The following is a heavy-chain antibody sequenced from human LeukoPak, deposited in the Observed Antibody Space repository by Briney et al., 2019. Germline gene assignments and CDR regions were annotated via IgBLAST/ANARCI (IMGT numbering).Heavy chain of an antibody. J-gene: IGHJ4*02. CDR3: AKVVYSSGWLFDY. V-gene: IGHV4-59*01. D-gene: IGHD6-19*01. CDR2: IYYSGST. Sequence: PSETLSLTCIVSGGSISGYYWSWIRQPPGKGLEWIGSIYYSGSTDYNPSLKSRVIISVDTSKNQFSLSLISVTAADTAVYYCAKVVYSSGWLFDYWGQGTLVTVSS. CDR1: GGSISGYY.